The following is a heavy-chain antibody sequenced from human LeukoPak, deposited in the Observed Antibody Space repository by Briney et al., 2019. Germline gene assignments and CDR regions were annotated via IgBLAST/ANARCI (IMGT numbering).Heavy chain of an antibody. J-gene: IGHJ4*02. V-gene: IGHV4-39*07. Sequence: PSETLSLTCSVSGDSISSSSYYWGWIRQPPGKGLEWIGSIYYSGSTYYNPSLKSRVTISVDTSKNQFSLKLSSVTAADTAVYYCARDHGDFPDYWGQGTLVTVSS. D-gene: IGHD4-17*01. CDR3: ARDHGDFPDY. CDR1: GDSISSSSYY. CDR2: IYYSGST.